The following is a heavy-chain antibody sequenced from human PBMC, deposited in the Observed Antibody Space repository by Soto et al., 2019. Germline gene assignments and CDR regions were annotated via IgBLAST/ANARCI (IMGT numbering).Heavy chain of an antibody. V-gene: IGHV4-34*01. D-gene: IGHD3-10*01. CDR1: GGSLSGYY. J-gene: IGHJ6*03. CDR3: ARGLESYGSGIYYYYMDV. CDR2: INHRGRP. Sequence: PSXTLSLTCAVYGGSLSGYYWSWIRQPPVNGLEWIVEINHRGRPNHPPPPKSRVTKSVDTSKTQSPLKLSSVTAADTALFYCARGLESYGSGIYYYYMDVWGKGTRVTVPS.